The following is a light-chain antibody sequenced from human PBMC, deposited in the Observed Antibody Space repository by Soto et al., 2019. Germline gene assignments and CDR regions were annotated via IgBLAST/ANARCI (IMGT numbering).Light chain of an antibody. CDR3: MHGTHRPIT. V-gene: IGKV2-30*02. Sequence: VAVSLYQLSLPVTLGQPASISCRSNQSLVHSDGIAYFSWLQQRPGRSPRRLIYKVSNRDSGVPARFSGSGSGTDFALKISRLEAEDGRLYYSMHGTHRPITSAQRTRLEIK. CDR1: QSLVHSDGIAY. J-gene: IGKJ5*01. CDR2: KVS.